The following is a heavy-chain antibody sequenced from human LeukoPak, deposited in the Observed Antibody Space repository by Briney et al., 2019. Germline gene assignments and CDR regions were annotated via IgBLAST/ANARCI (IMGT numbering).Heavy chain of an antibody. Sequence: PGRSLRLSCAASGFTFDDYAMHWVRQAPGKGLEWVSGISWNSGSIGYADSVKGRFTISRDNSKNTLYLQMNSLRAEDTAVYYCAKAFYCSGGSCYSSFDYWGQGTLVTVSS. V-gene: IGHV3-9*01. D-gene: IGHD2-15*01. CDR2: ISWNSGSI. J-gene: IGHJ4*02. CDR1: GFTFDDYA. CDR3: AKAFYCSGGSCYSSFDY.